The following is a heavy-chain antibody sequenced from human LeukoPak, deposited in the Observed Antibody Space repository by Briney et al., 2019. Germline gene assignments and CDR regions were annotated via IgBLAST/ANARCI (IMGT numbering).Heavy chain of an antibody. D-gene: IGHD3-10*01. J-gene: IGHJ6*03. Sequence: GGSLRLSCAASGFTFSSYAMSWVRQAPGKGLEWASAISGSGGSTYYADSVKGRFTISRDNSKNTLYLQMNSLRAEDTAVYYCAKENEYYYGSGSLYYMDVWGKGTTVTVSS. CDR2: ISGSGGST. CDR1: GFTFSSYA. CDR3: AKENEYYYGSGSLYYMDV. V-gene: IGHV3-23*01.